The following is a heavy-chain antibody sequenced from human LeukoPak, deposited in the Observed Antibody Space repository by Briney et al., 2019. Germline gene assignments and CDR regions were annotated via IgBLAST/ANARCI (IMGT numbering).Heavy chain of an antibody. V-gene: IGHV1-2*02. J-gene: IGHJ4*02. D-gene: IGHD3-10*01. CDR3: ARDWVRGSGKTRSQPDY. Sequence: GASVKVSCKASGYTFTGSYMHWVRQAPGQGLEWMGSINPNSGGTNYAQKFQGRVTMTRDTSISTAYMELSRLRSDDTAVYYCARDWVRGSGKTRSQPDYWGQGTLVTVSS. CDR2: INPNSGGT. CDR1: GYTFTGSY.